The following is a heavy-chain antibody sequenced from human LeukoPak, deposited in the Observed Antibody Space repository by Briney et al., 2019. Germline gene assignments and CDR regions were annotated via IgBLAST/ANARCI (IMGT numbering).Heavy chain of an antibody. J-gene: IGHJ4*02. V-gene: IGHV1-69-2*01. CDR3: ATYAITIFGVAFDY. CDR2: VDPEDGET. D-gene: IGHD3-3*01. Sequence: ASVKVSCKVSGYTFTDYYMHWVQQAPGKGLEWMGLVDPEDGETIYAEKFQGRVTITADTSTDTAYMELSSLRSEDTAVYYCATYAITIFGVAFDYWGQGTLVTVSS. CDR1: GYTFTDYY.